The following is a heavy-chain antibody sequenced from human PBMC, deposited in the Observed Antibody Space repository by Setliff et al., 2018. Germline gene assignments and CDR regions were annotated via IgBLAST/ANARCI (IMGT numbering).Heavy chain of an antibody. CDR1: GGPINSDRYY. V-gene: IGHV4-39*01. CDR2: IYYSGTT. D-gene: IGHD3-10*01. Sequence: PSETLSLTCTVSGGPINSDRYYWGWIRQPPGKGLEWIATIYYSGTTYYNPSLKSRVTISMDTSKNQFSLKLSSVTAADTAVYYCARLFLFSGSEIYNYFDSWGQGILVTVSS. CDR3: ARLFLFSGSEIYNYFDS. J-gene: IGHJ4*02.